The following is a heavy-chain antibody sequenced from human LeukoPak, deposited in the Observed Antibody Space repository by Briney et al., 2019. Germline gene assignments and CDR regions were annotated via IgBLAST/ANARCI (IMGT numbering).Heavy chain of an antibody. Sequence: GGSLRLSCAASGFTFSSYGMHWVRQAPGKGLEWVAVISYDGSNKYYADSVKGRFTVSRDNSKNTLYLQMNSLRAEDTAVYYCAKDLYSSSWYGSDYYYGMDVWGQGTTVTDSS. D-gene: IGHD6-13*01. V-gene: IGHV3-30*18. J-gene: IGHJ6*02. CDR1: GFTFSSYG. CDR2: ISYDGSNK. CDR3: AKDLYSSSWYGSDYYYGMDV.